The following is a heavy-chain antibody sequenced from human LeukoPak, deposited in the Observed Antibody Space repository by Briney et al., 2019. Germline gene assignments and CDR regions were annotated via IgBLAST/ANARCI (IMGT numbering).Heavy chain of an antibody. Sequence: GGSLRLSCAASGFTLSSYSMNWVRQAPGKGLEWVSSISSSSSYIYYADSVKGRLTISRDNAKNSLYLQINSLRAEDTAVYYCARFGPPMVVPAAIPYYYYYGMDVWGKGTTVTVSS. CDR1: GFTLSSYS. J-gene: IGHJ6*04. CDR2: ISSSSSYI. CDR3: ARFGPPMVVPAAIPYYYYYGMDV. D-gene: IGHD2-2*01. V-gene: IGHV3-21*01.